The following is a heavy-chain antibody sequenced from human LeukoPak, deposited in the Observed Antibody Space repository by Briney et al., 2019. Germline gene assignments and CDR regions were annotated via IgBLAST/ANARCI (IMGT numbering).Heavy chain of an antibody. D-gene: IGHD3-22*01. CDR1: GYTFTFYY. Sequence: ASVKVSFTASGYTFTFYYMHWVRQAPGQGLEWMGWINPNSGGTNYAQKFQGRVTMTRDTSISTAYMELSRLRSDDTAVYYCARARRYYDSSGYYFDYWGQGTLVTVSS. J-gene: IGHJ4*02. CDR2: INPNSGGT. CDR3: ARARRYYDSSGYYFDY. V-gene: IGHV1-2*02.